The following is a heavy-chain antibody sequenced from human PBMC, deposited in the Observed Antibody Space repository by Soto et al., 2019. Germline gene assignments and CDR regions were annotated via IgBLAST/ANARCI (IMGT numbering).Heavy chain of an antibody. CDR1: GFTFSSYA. D-gene: IGHD2-15*01. V-gene: IGHV3-30-3*01. Sequence: GGSLRLSCAASGFTFSSYAMHWVRQAPGKGLEWVAVISYDGSNKYYADSVKGRFTISRDNSKNTLYLQMNSLRAEDTAVYYCARVMSSGYCSGGSCYVGYWGQGTLVTVSS. J-gene: IGHJ4*02. CDR3: ARVMSSGYCSGGSCYVGY. CDR2: ISYDGSNK.